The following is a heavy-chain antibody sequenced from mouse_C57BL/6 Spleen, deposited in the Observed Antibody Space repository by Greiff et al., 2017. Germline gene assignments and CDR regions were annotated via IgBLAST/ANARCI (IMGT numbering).Heavy chain of an antibody. CDR2: IYPGSGST. V-gene: IGHV1-55*01. D-gene: IGHD1-1*01. J-gene: IGHJ1*03. CDR1: GYTFTSYW. Sequence: QVQLQQPGAELVKPGASVKMSCKASGYTFTSYWITWVKQRPGQGLEWIGDIYPGSGSTNYNEKFKSKDTLTVDTSSSPAYMQLSSLTSEDSAVDYCARGSLDLYYGSSYWYFDVWGTGTTVTVSS. CDR3: ARGSLDLYYGSSYWYFDV.